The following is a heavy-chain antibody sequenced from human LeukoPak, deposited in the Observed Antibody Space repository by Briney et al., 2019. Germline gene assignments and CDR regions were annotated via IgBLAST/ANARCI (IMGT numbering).Heavy chain of an antibody. V-gene: IGHV1-69*04. CDR1: GGTFSSYT. D-gene: IGHD3-10*01. J-gene: IGHJ3*02. Sequence: SAKVSCKASGGTFSSYTISWVRQAPGQGLEWMGRIIPILGIANYAQKFQGRVTITADKSTSTAYMELSSLRSEDTAVYYCARDPAWFGELVGAFDIWGQGTMVTVSS. CDR2: IIPILGIA. CDR3: ARDPAWFGELVGAFDI.